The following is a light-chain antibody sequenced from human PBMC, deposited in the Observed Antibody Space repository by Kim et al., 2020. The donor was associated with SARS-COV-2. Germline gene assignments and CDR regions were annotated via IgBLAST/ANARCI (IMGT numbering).Light chain of an antibody. J-gene: IGKJ4*01. CDR1: QRVGSN. V-gene: IGKV3-15*01. CDR2: GAS. Sequence: VSRGERAPLACRASQRVGSNLAWFQQKPGQAPRLLMYGASSRATGVPTRFNGSGSGTEFTLTISSLQSEDFAVYYCQQYNHWPLNFGGGTKVDIK. CDR3: QQYNHWPLN.